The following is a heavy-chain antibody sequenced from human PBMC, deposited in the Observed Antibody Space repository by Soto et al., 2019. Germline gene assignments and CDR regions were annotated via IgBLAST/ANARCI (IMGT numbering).Heavy chain of an antibody. CDR2: ISGSGGST. CDR3: AKRELSNYYYYYMDV. CDR1: GLTFSSYA. Sequence: GGSLRLSCAASGLTFSSYAMSWVRQAPGKGLEWVSAISGSGGSTYYADSVKGRFTISRDNSKNTLYLQMNSLRAEDTAVYYCAKRELSNYYYYYMDVWGKGTTVTVSS. D-gene: IGHD3-10*01. V-gene: IGHV3-23*01. J-gene: IGHJ6*03.